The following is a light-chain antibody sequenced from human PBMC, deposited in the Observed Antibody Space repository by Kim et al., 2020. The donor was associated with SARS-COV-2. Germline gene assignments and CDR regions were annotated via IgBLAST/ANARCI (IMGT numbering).Light chain of an antibody. CDR3: QQYGDSPIT. V-gene: IGKV3-20*01. Sequence: PGEGGTHSCRASQSVRAGYLAWYQQKPGQAPRLLIAAASSRATGIPDRFSGSGSGTDFSLTITRLEPEDFAMYYCQQYGDSPITFGQGTRLEIK. CDR2: AAS. CDR1: QSVRAGY. J-gene: IGKJ5*01.